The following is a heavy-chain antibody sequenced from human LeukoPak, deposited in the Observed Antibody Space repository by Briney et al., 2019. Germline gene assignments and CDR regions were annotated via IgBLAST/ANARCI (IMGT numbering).Heavy chain of an antibody. CDR1: GYAFTSYG. V-gene: IGHV1-18*01. D-gene: IGHD5-24*01. J-gene: IGHJ4*02. CDR3: ARDHLSMSTIREFGY. Sequence: EASVKVSCKASGYAFTSYGFSWVRQAPGQGLEWMGWISAYNGDTSYAQKLQGRVTMTTDTSTSTVYMELGSLRPDATAVYYCARDHLSMSTIREFGYWGQGTLVTVSS. CDR2: ISAYNGDT.